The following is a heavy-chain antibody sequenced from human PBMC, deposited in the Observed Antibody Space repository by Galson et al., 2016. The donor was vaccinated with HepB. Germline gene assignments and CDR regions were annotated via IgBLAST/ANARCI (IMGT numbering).Heavy chain of an antibody. J-gene: IGHJ4*02. CDR2: IYHSGTA. D-gene: IGHD6-13*01. CDR1: GGSISSGNW. Sequence: SETLSLTCAVSGGSISSGNWWSWVRQPPGQGLEWIGEIYHSGTANYNPSLESRGTMSLDKSKNQISLKVTSVTAADTAVYYCARHVGLPGTRGFDYWGQGTLVTVSS. CDR3: ARHVGLPGTRGFDY. V-gene: IGHV4-4*02.